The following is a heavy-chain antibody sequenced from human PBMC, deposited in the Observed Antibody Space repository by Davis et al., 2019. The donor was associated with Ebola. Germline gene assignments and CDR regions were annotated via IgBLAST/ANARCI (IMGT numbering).Heavy chain of an antibody. D-gene: IGHD3-3*01. V-gene: IGHV3-30-3*01. J-gene: IGHJ4*02. CDR2: ISYDGSNK. CDR1: GSTFSSYA. CDR3: ARDGHLLEWSIYVDY. Sequence: GGSLRLSCAASGSTFSSYAMHWVRQAPGKGLEWVAVISYDGSNKYYADSVKGRFTISRANSKNTLYLQMNCLRAEDTAVYYCARDGHLLEWSIYVDYWGQGTLVTVSS.